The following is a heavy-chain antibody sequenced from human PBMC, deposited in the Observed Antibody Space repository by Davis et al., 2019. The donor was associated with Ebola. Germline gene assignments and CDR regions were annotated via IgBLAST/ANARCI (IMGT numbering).Heavy chain of an antibody. CDR3: ARRAYNWNYAYYYYGMDV. Sequence: ESLKISCAASGFTFSSYWMSWIRQPPGKGLEWIGEINHSGSTNYNPSLKSRVTISVDTSKNQFSLKLSSVTAADTAVYYCARRAYNWNYAYYYYGMDVWGQGTTVTVSS. CDR1: GFTFSSYW. J-gene: IGHJ6*02. D-gene: IGHD1-7*01. CDR2: INHSGST. V-gene: IGHV4-34*01.